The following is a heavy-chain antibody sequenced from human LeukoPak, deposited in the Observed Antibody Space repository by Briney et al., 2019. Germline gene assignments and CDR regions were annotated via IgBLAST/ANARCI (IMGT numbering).Heavy chain of an antibody. V-gene: IGHV4-59*01. J-gene: IGHJ4*02. Sequence: PSETLSLTCTVSGGSISSYYWSWIRQPPGKGLEWIGYIYYSGSTNYNPSLKSRVTISVDTSKNQFSLKLSSVTAADTAVYYCARSTLGDYSFDYWGQGTLVTVSS. CDR1: GGSISSYY. CDR3: ARSTLGDYSFDY. D-gene: IGHD3-16*01. CDR2: IYYSGST.